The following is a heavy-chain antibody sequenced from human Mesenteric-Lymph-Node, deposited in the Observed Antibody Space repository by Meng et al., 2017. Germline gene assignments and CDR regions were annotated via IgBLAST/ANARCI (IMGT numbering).Heavy chain of an antibody. CDR2: IYYSGST. D-gene: IGHD5-18*01. V-gene: IGHV4-30-4*01. CDR3: ARVGWRQWSFDL. Sequence: QALLQEAGPGLVKPSGTLYLTCAVSGGSISSGDYYWSWIRQPPGKGLEWIGYIYYSGSTYYNPSLKSRVTISVDTSKNQFSLKLSSVTAADTAVYYCARVGWRQWSFDLWGRGTLVTVSS. CDR1: GGSISSGDYY. J-gene: IGHJ2*01.